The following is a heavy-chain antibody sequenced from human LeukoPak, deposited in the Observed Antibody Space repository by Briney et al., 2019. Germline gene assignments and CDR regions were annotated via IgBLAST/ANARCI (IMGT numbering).Heavy chain of an antibody. CDR1: GYTFTGYY. J-gene: IGHJ5*02. CDR2: INPNSGGT. CDR3: ARYDIMSGGQFDP. Sequence: ASVKVSCTASGYTFTGYYMHWVRQAPGQGLEWMGWINPNSGGTNYAQKFQGRVTMTRDTSISTAYMELSRLRSDDTAVYYCARYDIMSGGQFDPWGQGTLVTVSS. D-gene: IGHD3-22*01. V-gene: IGHV1-2*02.